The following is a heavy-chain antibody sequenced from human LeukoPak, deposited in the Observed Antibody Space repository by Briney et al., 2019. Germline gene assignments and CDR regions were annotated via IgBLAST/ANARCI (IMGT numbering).Heavy chain of an antibody. CDR2: INQDGSER. CDR3: ATMVAGY. J-gene: IGHJ6*02. V-gene: IGHV3-7*01. CDR1: GFIFSSYW. Sequence: GGSLRLSCAASGFIFSSYWMTWVRQAPGKGPEWVANINQDGSERLYVDSVKGRFTVSRDNAKNSLYLQVNSLRAEDTAVYYCATMVAGYWGQGTTVTVSS. D-gene: IGHD3-10*01.